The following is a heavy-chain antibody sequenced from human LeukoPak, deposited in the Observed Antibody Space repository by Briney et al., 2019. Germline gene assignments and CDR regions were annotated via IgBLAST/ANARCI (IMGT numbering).Heavy chain of an antibody. CDR1: GFTFSSHW. V-gene: IGHV3-7*01. CDR3: ARSSVARGLDLAAAAGPY. D-gene: IGHD6-13*01. Sequence: GGSLRLSCVDSGFTFSSHWMSWVRQAPGKGLERVANINQGGSEIYYVDSVRGRFTISRDNAKNSLYLQMNSLRAEDTSVYYCARSSVARGLDLAAAAGPYWGQGTLVTVSS. CDR2: INQGGSEI. J-gene: IGHJ4*02.